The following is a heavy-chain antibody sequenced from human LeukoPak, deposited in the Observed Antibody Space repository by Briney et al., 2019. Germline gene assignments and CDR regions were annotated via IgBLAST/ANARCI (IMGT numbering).Heavy chain of an antibody. Sequence: PGGSLRLSCAASGFTFSDSYVSWIRQAPGKGLEWLSYISSSGGSTYYAVSVKGRFTISRDNANNSLYLQMNSLRADDTAIYYCATGKRRYSNWGQGTLVTVSS. V-gene: IGHV3-11*01. J-gene: IGHJ4*02. CDR2: ISSSGGST. CDR1: GFTFSDSY. CDR3: ATGKRRYSN. D-gene: IGHD3-9*01.